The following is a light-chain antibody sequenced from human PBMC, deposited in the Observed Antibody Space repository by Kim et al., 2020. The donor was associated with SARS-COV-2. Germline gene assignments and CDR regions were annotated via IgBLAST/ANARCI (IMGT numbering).Light chain of an antibody. Sequence: EIVLTQSPGTLSLSPGERATLSCRASQSVSSSYLAWYQQKPGQAPRLLMYGASSRATGIPDRFSGSGSGTDFTLTISRLEPEDFAVYYCQQYGSSPLTFGQGTKLEI. J-gene: IGKJ2*01. CDR3: QQYGSSPLT. V-gene: IGKV3-20*01. CDR1: QSVSSSY. CDR2: GAS.